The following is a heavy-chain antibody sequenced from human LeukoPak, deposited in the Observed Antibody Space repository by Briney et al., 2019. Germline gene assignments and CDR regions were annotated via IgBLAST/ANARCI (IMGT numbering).Heavy chain of an antibody. Sequence: GGSLRLSCAASGFTFSSYWMHWVRQAPGKGLVWVSRINTDGSSTSYADSVKGRFTISRDNAKNTLHLQMNSLRADDTAVYYCARDLETLAARNELIWSNWIDPRGQGTLVTVFS. CDR1: GFTFSSYW. J-gene: IGHJ5*02. D-gene: IGHD6-6*01. CDR3: ARDLETLAARNELIWSNWIDP. V-gene: IGHV3-74*01. CDR2: INTDGSST.